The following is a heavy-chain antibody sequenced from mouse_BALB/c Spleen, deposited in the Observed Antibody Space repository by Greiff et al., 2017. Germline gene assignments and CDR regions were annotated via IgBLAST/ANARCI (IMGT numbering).Heavy chain of an antibody. CDR1: GFTFSSFG. V-gene: IGHV5-17*02. Sequence: EVNVVESGGGLVQPGGSRKLSCAASGFTFSSFGMHWVRQAPEKGLEWVAYISSGSSTIYYADTVKGRFTISRDNPKNTLFLQMTSLRSEDTAMYYCARSDYAMDYWGQGTSVTVSS. CDR2: ISSGSSTI. CDR3: ARSDYAMDY. J-gene: IGHJ4*01.